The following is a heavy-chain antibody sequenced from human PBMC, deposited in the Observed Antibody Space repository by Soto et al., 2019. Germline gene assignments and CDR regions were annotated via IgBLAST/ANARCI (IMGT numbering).Heavy chain of an antibody. CDR1: GGSISSYY. Sequence: SETLSLTCTVSGGSISSYYWSWIRQPPGKGLAWIGYIYYSGSTNYNPSLQSRVTISVDTSKNQFSLKLSSVTAADTAVYYCARSYGYFEWSPLVYWGQGTLVTVSS. D-gene: IGHD3-9*01. V-gene: IGHV4-59*01. CDR3: ARSYGYFEWSPLVY. J-gene: IGHJ4*02. CDR2: IYYSGST.